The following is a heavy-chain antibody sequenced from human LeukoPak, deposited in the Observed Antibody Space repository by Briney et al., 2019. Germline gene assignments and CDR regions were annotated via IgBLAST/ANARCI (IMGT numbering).Heavy chain of an antibody. J-gene: IGHJ4*02. V-gene: IGHV3-23*01. Sequence: GGSLRLSCIASEFTFTNYLMSWVRQAPGKGLVWVSRLNSDGRSTYYADSVKGRFTIPRDNSKGTVYLQMNSLRPEDTAVYYCAKDDEWLQYGNWVRGTLVTVSS. CDR1: EFTFTNYL. CDR2: LNSDGRST. CDR3: AKDDEWLQYGN. D-gene: IGHD5-24*01.